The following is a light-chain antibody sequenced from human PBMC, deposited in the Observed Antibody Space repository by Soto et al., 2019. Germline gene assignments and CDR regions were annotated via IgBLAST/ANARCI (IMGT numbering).Light chain of an antibody. CDR2: KAS. J-gene: IGKJ5*01. CDR1: QSISSW. Sequence: DIQMTQSPSTLSASVGDRVTITCRASQSISSWLAWYQQKPGRAPKVLIYKASSLQRGVPSRFSGSGSGTEFTLTISSLQPDDFATYYCQQYVSYPFTFGQGTRLEIK. V-gene: IGKV1-5*03. CDR3: QQYVSYPFT.